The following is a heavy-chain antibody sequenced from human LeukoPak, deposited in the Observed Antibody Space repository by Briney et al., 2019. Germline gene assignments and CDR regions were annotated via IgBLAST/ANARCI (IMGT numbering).Heavy chain of an antibody. CDR2: IKQDGSEK. D-gene: IGHD5-24*01. Sequence: GGSLRLSCAASGFSFISYRMSWVRQAAGKGLEWVANIKQDGSEKYYVDSVKGRFTISRDNAKNSLYLQMNRLIAEDTAVSYRAKSGYNRFDYWGQGTRVTVSS. CDR1: GFSFISYR. V-gene: IGHV3-7*03. CDR3: AKSGYNRFDY. J-gene: IGHJ4*02.